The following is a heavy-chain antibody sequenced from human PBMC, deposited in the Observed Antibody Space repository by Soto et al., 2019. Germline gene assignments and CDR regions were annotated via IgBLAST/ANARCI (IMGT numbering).Heavy chain of an antibody. D-gene: IGHD7-27*01. J-gene: IGHJ4*02. CDR1: GHTFSSYA. Sequence: SVKVSCKASGHTFSSYAMHWVRQAPGQRLEWMGWINAGYGNTKSSQKFQDRVTISRDTSASTAYMELTSLRSEDTAVYYCARDTGDGTFDFWGQGTLVTVSS. V-gene: IGHV1-3*01. CDR2: INAGYGNT. CDR3: ARDTGDGTFDF.